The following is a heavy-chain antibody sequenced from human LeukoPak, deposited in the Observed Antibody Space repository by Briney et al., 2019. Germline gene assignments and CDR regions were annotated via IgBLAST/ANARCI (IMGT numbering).Heavy chain of an antibody. D-gene: IGHD5-24*01. CDR3: ARKAGDGYSYDAFDI. CDR2: INHSGST. CDR1: GGSFSGYY. Sequence: SETLSLTCAVYGGSFSGYYWSWIRQPPGKGLEWIGEINHSGSTNYNPSLKSRVTISVDTSKNQFSLKLSSVTAADTAVYYCARKAGDGYSYDAFDIWGQGTMVTVSS. V-gene: IGHV4-34*01. J-gene: IGHJ3*02.